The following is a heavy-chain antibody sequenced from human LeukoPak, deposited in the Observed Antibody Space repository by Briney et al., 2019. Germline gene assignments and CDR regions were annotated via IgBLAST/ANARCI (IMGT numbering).Heavy chain of an antibody. CDR3: VKGSGTHYYFYYMDV. CDR2: ISGTGSAV. CDR1: GFSFITYA. D-gene: IGHD1-26*01. V-gene: IGHV3-23*01. J-gene: IGHJ6*03. Sequence: GGSRRLSCAASGFSFITYAMNWVRHAPGKGLEWVSGISGTGSAVGYADSVKGRFTVSRDTSKRTVYLQMSGLRVDDTAVYYCVKGSGTHYYFYYMDVWGKGTPVTVSS.